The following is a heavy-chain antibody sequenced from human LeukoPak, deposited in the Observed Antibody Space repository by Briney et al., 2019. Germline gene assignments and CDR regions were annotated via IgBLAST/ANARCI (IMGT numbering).Heavy chain of an antibody. Sequence: PGGSLRLSCAASGFTFSSYAMHWVRQAPGKGLEWVAVISYDGSNKYYADSVKGRFTISRDNSKNTLYLQMNSLGAEDTAVYYCAKDPPIAAAGHDAFDIWGQGTMVTVSS. CDR3: AKDPPIAAAGHDAFDI. CDR2: ISYDGSNK. J-gene: IGHJ3*02. D-gene: IGHD6-13*01. V-gene: IGHV3-30-3*01. CDR1: GFTFSSYA.